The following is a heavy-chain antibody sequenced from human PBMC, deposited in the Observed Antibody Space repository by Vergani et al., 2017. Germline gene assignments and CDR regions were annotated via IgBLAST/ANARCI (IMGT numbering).Heavy chain of an antibody. CDR2: IWYDGSNK. Sequence: QVQLVESGGGVVQPGRSLRLSCAASGFTFSSYGMHWVRQAPGKGLEWVAVIWYDGSNKYYADSVKGRFTISRDNSKNTLYLQMNSLRAEVTAVYYCAKGLCGGDCYPSDAFDIWGQGTMVTVSS. J-gene: IGHJ3*02. CDR1: GFTFSSYG. V-gene: IGHV3-33*06. D-gene: IGHD2-21*01. CDR3: AKGLCGGDCYPSDAFDI.